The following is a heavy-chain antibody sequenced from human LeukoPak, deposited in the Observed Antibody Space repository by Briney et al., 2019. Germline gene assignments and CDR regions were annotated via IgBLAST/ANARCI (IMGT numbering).Heavy chain of an antibody. CDR1: GYTFTGYY. D-gene: IGHD3-22*01. CDR3: ARDEDSSGYSFDY. V-gene: IGHV1-2*02. Sequence: ASVKVSCKASGYTFTGYYMHWVRQAPGQGLEWMGWINPNSGGTNYAQKFQGRVTMTRDTSTSTAYMELSRLRSDDTAVYYCARDEDSSGYSFDYWGQGTLVTVSS. J-gene: IGHJ4*02. CDR2: INPNSGGT.